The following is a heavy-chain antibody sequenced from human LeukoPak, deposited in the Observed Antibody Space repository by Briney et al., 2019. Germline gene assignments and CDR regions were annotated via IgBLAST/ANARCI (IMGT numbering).Heavy chain of an antibody. D-gene: IGHD6-19*01. CDR2: IYYSGST. Sequence: SETLSLTCTVSGGSISSYYWGWIRQPPGKGLEWIGSIYYSGSTYYNPSLKSRVTISVDTSKNQFSLKLSSVTAADTAVYYCARLGVAGTFGEHYWGQGTLVTVSS. CDR3: ARLGVAGTFGEHY. V-gene: IGHV4-39*01. J-gene: IGHJ4*02. CDR1: GGSISSYY.